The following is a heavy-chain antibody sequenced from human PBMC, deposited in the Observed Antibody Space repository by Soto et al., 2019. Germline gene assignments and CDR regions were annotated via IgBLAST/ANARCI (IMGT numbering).Heavy chain of an antibody. CDR3: ARRGYGSRWPNVYMDV. Sequence: EAQLVESGGGLVQPGGSLRLSCAASGFTFSNHEMHWVRQAPGKGLEYVSGISNNGANTDYAKSVKGIFTISRDNSENTLYLQMGSLRAEDMAVYYCARRGYGSRWPNVYMDVWGKGTTVTVSS. D-gene: IGHD6-13*01. V-gene: IGHV3-64*01. CDR2: ISNNGANT. J-gene: IGHJ6*03. CDR1: GFTFSNHE.